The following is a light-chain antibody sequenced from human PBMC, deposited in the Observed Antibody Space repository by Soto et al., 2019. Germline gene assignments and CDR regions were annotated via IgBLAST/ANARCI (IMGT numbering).Light chain of an antibody. CDR3: QQRSNWPIT. V-gene: IGKV3-11*01. CDR1: RSVSSY. CDR2: DAS. Sequence: IVMTQSPVTLSVSPGESGTLSCRATRSVSSYLAWYQQKPGQAPRLHIYDASSRATDIPARFSGSGSGTDFTLNISSLEPEDFALYYCQQRSNWPITFGQGTRLEI. J-gene: IGKJ5*01.